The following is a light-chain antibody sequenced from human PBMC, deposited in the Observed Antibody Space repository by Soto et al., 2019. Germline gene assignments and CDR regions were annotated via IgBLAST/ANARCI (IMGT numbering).Light chain of an antibody. CDR3: SSYTSSSTLYV. CDR1: SSDVGGYNY. V-gene: IGLV2-14*01. Sequence: QSVLTQPASVSGSPGQSITISCTGTSSDVGGYNYVSWYQQHPGKAPKLMIYDVSNRPSGVSNSLSGSKSGNTASLTISGLQAEDEADYYCSSYTSSSTLYVFGTGTKLTVL. CDR2: DVS. J-gene: IGLJ1*01.